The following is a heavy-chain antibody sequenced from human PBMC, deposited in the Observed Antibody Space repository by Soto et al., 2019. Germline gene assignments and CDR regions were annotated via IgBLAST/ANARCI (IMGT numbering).Heavy chain of an antibody. CDR1: GYRFTNYW. J-gene: IGHJ4*02. CDR3: AVRLPTPGAGFEV. CDR2: IDPTNSYI. D-gene: IGHD3-16*01. V-gene: IGHV5-10-1*01. Sequence: PGESLKISCKGSGYRFTNYWITWVRQMPGKGLEWMGRIDPTNSYINYSPSFQGHVVMSRDESSNTAYLQWSSLTASDTAIYYCAVRLPTPGAGFEVWGQGTLVTVSS.